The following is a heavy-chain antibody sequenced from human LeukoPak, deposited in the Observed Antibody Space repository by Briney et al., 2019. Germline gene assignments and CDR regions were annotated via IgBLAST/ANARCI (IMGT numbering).Heavy chain of an antibody. CDR2: INPNSGGT. Sequence: GASVKVSCKASGYTFTSYYMHWARQAPGQGLEWMGWINPNSGGTNYAQKFQGRVTMTRDTSISTAYMELSRLRSDDTAVYYCARARMSYYDSSGYYNPAVWFDPWGQGTLVTVYS. CDR3: ARARMSYYDSSGYYNPAVWFDP. D-gene: IGHD3-22*01. CDR1: GYTFTSYY. V-gene: IGHV1-2*02. J-gene: IGHJ5*02.